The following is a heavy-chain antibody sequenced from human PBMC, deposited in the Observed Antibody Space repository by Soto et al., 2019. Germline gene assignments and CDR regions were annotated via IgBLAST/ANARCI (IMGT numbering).Heavy chain of an antibody. Sequence: GGSLRLSCAASGFTFSSYSLNWVRQAPGKGLEWVSSISSTSSYIYYADSVKGRFTISRDNANNSLYLQMNSLRAEDTAVYYCARDLLSTVVVAGFDYWGQGTLVTVSS. V-gene: IGHV3-21*01. CDR1: GFTFSSYS. J-gene: IGHJ4*02. D-gene: IGHD2-15*01. CDR3: ARDLLSTVVVAGFDY. CDR2: ISSTSSYI.